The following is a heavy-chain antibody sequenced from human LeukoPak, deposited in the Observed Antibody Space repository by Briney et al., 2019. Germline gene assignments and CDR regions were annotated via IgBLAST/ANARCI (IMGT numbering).Heavy chain of an antibody. J-gene: IGHJ5*02. CDR2: ISGSGGST. V-gene: IGHV3-23*01. D-gene: IGHD4-17*01. CDR1: GFTFSSYA. Sequence: GGSLRLSCAASGFTFSSYAMSWVRQAPGKGLEWVSAISGSGGSTYYADSVKGRFTISRDNSKNTLYLQMNSLRAEDTAVYYCAKFLFQYQYDYGDSNWFDPWRQGTLVTVSS. CDR3: AKFLFQYQYDYGDSNWFDP.